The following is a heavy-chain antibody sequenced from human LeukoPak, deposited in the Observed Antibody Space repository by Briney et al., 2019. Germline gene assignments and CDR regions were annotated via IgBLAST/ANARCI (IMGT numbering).Heavy chain of an antibody. V-gene: IGHV3-66*01. CDR1: GFTVSDNY. CDR3: ARALPAASHTSFDY. CDR2: IYSGGTT. J-gene: IGHJ4*02. Sequence: GGSLRLSCAASGFTVSDNYMSWVRQAPGQGLEWVSIIYSGGTTYYADSVKGRFTISRDISRNMVYLQMSSLRAEDTAVFYCARALPAASHTSFDYWGQGTLVTVSS. D-gene: IGHD2-2*01.